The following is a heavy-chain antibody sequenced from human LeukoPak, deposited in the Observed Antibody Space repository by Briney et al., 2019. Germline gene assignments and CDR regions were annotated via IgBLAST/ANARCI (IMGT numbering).Heavy chain of an antibody. V-gene: IGHV3-15*01. D-gene: IGHD1-14*01. J-gene: IGHJ2*01. Sequence: GGSLRLSCAVSGITFNNAWMTWVRQAPGQGLEWVVRIKSKADGGTTDYAAPVKGRFSISREDSKTTVHLQMDTLKADDTAVYYCTTQGNLNRRMIDWYFDLWGRGTLVTVSS. CDR3: TTQGNLNRRMIDWYFDL. CDR2: IKSKADGGTT. CDR1: GITFNNAW.